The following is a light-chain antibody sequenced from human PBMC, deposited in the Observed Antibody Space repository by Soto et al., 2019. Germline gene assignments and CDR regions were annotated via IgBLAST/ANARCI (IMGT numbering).Light chain of an antibody. CDR2: AAS. CDR3: QQSDSTPVT. CDR1: QIISIY. V-gene: IGKV1-39*01. J-gene: IGKJ2*01. Sequence: DIQMTQSPSSLSASVGDRVTITCRASQIISIYLNWYQQKPGKAPKLLIYAASTLQSGVPSRFNGSGSGTDFTLTISSLQPEDFATFYCQQSDSTPVTFGQGTKLEIK.